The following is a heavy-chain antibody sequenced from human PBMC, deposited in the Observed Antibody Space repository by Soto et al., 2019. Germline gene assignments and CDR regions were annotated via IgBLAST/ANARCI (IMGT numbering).Heavy chain of an antibody. J-gene: IGHJ6*02. CDR3: TTDPARGGSHYYYYGMDV. V-gene: IGHV3-15*07. Sequence: SVSNAWMNWVRQAPGQGLEWVGRIKSKTDGGTTDYAAPVKGRFTISRDDSKNTLYLQMNSLKTEDTAVYYCTTDPARGGSHYYYYGMDVWGQGTKVTVSS. CDR1: SVSNAW. D-gene: IGHD1-26*01. CDR2: IKSKTDGGTT.